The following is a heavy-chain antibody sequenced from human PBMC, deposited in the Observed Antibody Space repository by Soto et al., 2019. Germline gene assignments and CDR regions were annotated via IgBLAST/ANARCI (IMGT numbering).Heavy chain of an antibody. D-gene: IGHD3-9*01. Sequence: SETLSLTCTVSGGSIISSSYYWGWIRQPPGKGLEWIGSIYYSGSTYYNPSPTSRVTISVDTSKNQFSLKLSSVTAADTAVYYCARVLRYFDWLSKDAGDAFDIWGQGTMVTVSS. J-gene: IGHJ3*02. V-gene: IGHV4-39*01. CDR1: GGSIISSSYY. CDR3: ARVLRYFDWLSKDAGDAFDI. CDR2: IYYSGST.